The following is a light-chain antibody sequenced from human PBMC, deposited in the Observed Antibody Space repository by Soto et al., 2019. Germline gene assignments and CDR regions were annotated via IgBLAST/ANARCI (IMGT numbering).Light chain of an antibody. CDR3: QQYYSAPWT. CDR2: WAS. Sequence: DIVMTQSPDSLAVSLGERATINCKSSQSLLYSSNNKNYVSWYQQKPGQPPKLLNYWASTRESGAPDRFSGSGSGTDFTLTISSLQAEDVAVYYCQQYYSAPWTFGQVTKVDIK. J-gene: IGKJ1*01. CDR1: QSLLYSSNNKNY. V-gene: IGKV4-1*01.